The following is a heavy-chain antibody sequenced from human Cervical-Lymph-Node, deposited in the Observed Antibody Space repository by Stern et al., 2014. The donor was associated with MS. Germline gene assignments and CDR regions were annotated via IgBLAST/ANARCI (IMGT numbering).Heavy chain of an antibody. J-gene: IGHJ6*02. CDR3: AKDFDSYYYYGMDV. Sequence: VQLEESGGGAVQPGRSLRLSCAASGFTFSSYGMHWVRQAPGKGLEWVAVTSYDGSDKYYADSVKGRFTISRDNSKNTLYLQMNSLRAEDTAVYYCAKDFDSYYYYGMDVWGQGTTVTVSS. D-gene: IGHD3-22*01. V-gene: IGHV3-30*18. CDR2: TSYDGSDK. CDR1: GFTFSSYG.